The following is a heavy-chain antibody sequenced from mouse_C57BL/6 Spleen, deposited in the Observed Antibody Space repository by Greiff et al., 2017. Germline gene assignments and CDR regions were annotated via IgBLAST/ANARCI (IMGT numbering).Heavy chain of an antibody. CDR3: ARGGGIYYGNYNAMDY. V-gene: IGHV1-42*01. CDR1: GYSFTGYY. Sequence: VQLQQSGPELVKPGASVKISCKASGYSFTGYYMNWVKQSPEKSLEWIGEINPSTGGTTYNQKFKAKATLTVDKSSSTAYMQLKSLTSEDSAVYYCARGGGIYYGNYNAMDYWGQGTSVTVSS. CDR2: INPSTGGT. D-gene: IGHD2-1*01. J-gene: IGHJ4*01.